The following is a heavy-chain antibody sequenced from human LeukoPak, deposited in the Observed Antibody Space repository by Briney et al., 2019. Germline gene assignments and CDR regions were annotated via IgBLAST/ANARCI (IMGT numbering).Heavy chain of an antibody. V-gene: IGHV4-39*01. D-gene: IGHD1-26*01. Sequence: PSETLFLTCTVSGGSISTSTYYWGWIRQPTGKGLEWIGSISYSGSTYNNPSLKSRVTIPVDTSKNQFSLKLSSVTAPDTAVYYCARRVYSGSYNWYFDLCGCGALVTVSS. CDR3: ARRVYSGSYNWYFDL. CDR2: ISYSGST. J-gene: IGHJ2*01. CDR1: GGSISTSTYY.